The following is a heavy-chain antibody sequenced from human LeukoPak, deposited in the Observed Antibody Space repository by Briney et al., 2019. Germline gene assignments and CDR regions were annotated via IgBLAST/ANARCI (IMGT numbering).Heavy chain of an antibody. V-gene: IGHV3-7*01. CDR3: ARDYPYDY. CDR1: GFLFSDNW. D-gene: IGHD3-16*02. CDR2: LNPDGSKT. Sequence: GGSLRCSGAASGFLFSDNWMAWVGQAPGKGLQWVANLNPDGSKTWYADSVKGRFTISRDNRKNSVFLQMDSLRAEDTAVYYCARDYPYDYWGQGSRVTVSS. J-gene: IGHJ4*02.